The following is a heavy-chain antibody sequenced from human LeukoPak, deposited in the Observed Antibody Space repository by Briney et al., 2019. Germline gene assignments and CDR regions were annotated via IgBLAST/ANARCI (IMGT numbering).Heavy chain of an antibody. D-gene: IGHD2-2*01. Sequence: GGSLRLSCAASGFMFSSYSMKWVRQAPGKGLEWISYISSKSTSIYYADSVKGRFTVSRDNGESSLYLHMSSLRAEDTAVYYCATGIWGYCSRTSCPLDYWGQGTLVTVSS. CDR1: GFMFSSYS. CDR2: ISSKSTSI. J-gene: IGHJ4*02. V-gene: IGHV3-48*01. CDR3: ATGIWGYCSRTSCPLDY.